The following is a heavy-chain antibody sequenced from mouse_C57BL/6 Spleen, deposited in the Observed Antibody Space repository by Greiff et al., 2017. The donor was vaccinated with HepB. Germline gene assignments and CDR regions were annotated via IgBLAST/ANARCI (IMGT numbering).Heavy chain of an antibody. J-gene: IGHJ1*03. CDR2: ISYDGSN. CDR3: ARGSPYGSSYDWYFDV. Sequence: DVKLQESGPGLVKPSQSLSLTCSVTGYSITSGYYWNWIRQFPGNKLEWMGYISYDGSNNYNPSLKNRISITRDTSKNQFFLKLNSVTTEDTATYYCARGSPYGSSYDWYFDVWGTGTTVTVSS. V-gene: IGHV3-6*01. D-gene: IGHD1-1*01. CDR1: GYSITSGYY.